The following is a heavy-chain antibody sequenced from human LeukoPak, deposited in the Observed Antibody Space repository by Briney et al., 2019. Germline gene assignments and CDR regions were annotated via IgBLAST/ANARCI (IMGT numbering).Heavy chain of an antibody. CDR1: RFTFSSYG. Sequence: GGSLRLSCAASRFTFSSYGMHWVRQAPGKGLEWVAVIWYDGSKKYYTDSVKGRFTISRDNAKNSLYLQMNSLRAEDTALYYCAKGANVDIVATPDYLGQVTLVTVSS. J-gene: IGHJ4*02. D-gene: IGHD5-12*01. CDR3: AKGANVDIVATPDY. V-gene: IGHV3-33*03. CDR2: IWYDGSKK.